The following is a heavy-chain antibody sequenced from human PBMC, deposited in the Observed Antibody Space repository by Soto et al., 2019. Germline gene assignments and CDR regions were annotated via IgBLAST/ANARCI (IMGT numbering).Heavy chain of an antibody. D-gene: IGHD6-13*01. CDR3: ARHHVRGRTIAGAAEF. CDR2: INHSGNT. J-gene: IGHJ4*02. V-gene: IGHV4-34*01. CDR1: GGSFSGYY. Sequence: SETLSLTCGVYGGSFSGYYWSWIRQAPGKGLEWIGEINHSGNTNYNPSLKSRVTISVDTSKNQLFLNLSSVIAADTAMYYCARHHVRGRTIAGAAEFWGQGTLVTVSS.